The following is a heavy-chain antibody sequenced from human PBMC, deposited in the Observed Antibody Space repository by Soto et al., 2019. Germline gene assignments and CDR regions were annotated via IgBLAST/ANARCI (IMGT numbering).Heavy chain of an antibody. D-gene: IGHD2-8*01. Sequence: EVQLVESGGGLIQPGGSLRLSCAASGFTVSSNYMSWVRQAPGKGLEWVSVIYSGGSTYYADSVKGRFTISRDNSKNTMYLQMNSLRADDTAVYYCAREAGDLDCTNGVCYKNYYYGMDVWGQGTTVTVSS. CDR2: IYSGGST. CDR1: GFTVSSNY. CDR3: AREAGDLDCTNGVCYKNYYYGMDV. J-gene: IGHJ6*02. V-gene: IGHV3-53*01.